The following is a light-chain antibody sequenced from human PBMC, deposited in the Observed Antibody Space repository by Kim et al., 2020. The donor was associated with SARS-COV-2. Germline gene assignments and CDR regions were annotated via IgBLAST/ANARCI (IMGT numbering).Light chain of an antibody. J-gene: IGLJ1*01. CDR2: YDS. V-gene: IGLV3-21*04. CDR3: QVWDSSSDNYV. Sequence: SYELTQPPSVSVAPGKTARITCGGNNIGSKSVHWYQQKPGQAPVLVIYYDSARPSGIPERFSGSNSGNTATLTISRVEAGDEADYYCQVWDSSSDNYVFGTGTKVTVL. CDR1: NIGSKS.